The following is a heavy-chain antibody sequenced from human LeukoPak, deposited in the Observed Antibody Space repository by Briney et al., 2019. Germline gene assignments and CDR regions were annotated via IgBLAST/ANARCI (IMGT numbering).Heavy chain of an antibody. CDR1: GFTFSSYS. CDR3: ARNMDTAIGDY. D-gene: IGHD5-18*01. Sequence: GGSLRLSRAASGFTFSSYSMNWVRQAPGKGLEWVSYISSSSSTIYYADSVKGRFTISRDNAKNSLYLQMNSLRAEDTAVYYCARNMDTAIGDYWGQGTLVTVSS. V-gene: IGHV3-48*01. CDR2: ISSSSSTI. J-gene: IGHJ4*02.